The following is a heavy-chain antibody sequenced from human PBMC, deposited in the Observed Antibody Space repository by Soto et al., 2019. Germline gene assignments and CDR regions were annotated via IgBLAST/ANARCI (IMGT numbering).Heavy chain of an antibody. CDR2: ISGSGGST. Sequence: GGSLRLSCAASGFTFSSYAMSWVRQAPGKGLEWVSAISGSGGSTYYADSVKGRFTISRDNSKNTLYLQMNSLRAEDTAVYYCARVTITTNDFWEIDYWGQGTLVTVSS. V-gene: IGHV3-23*01. CDR3: ARVTITTNDFWEIDY. CDR1: GFTFSSYA. D-gene: IGHD3-3*01. J-gene: IGHJ4*02.